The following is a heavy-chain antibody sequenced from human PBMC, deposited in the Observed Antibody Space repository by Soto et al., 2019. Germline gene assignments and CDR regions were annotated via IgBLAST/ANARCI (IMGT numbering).Heavy chain of an antibody. CDR2: INPNSGGT. CDR1: GYTFTTYY. Sequence: GASVKVSCKASGYTFTTYYMHWVRQAPGQGLEWMGWINPNSGGTNYAQKFQGWVTMTRDTSISTAYMELSRLRSDDTAVYYCARWGGYDNPDYYYYCGMDVWGQGTTVTVSS. V-gene: IGHV1-2*04. D-gene: IGHD5-12*01. J-gene: IGHJ6*02. CDR3: ARWGGYDNPDYYYYCGMDV.